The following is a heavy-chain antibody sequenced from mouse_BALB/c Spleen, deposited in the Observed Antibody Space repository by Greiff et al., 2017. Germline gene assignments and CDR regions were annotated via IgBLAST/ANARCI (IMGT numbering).Heavy chain of an antibody. CDR3: TRKENYSSKENDFDY. J-gene: IGHJ2*01. V-gene: IGHV1S81*02. Sequence: QVQLKQSGAELVKPGASVKLSCKASGYTFTSYYMYWVKQRPGQGLEWIGEINPSNGGTNFNEKFKSKATLTVDKSSSTAYMQLSSLTSEDSAVYYCTRKENYSSKENDFDYWGQGTTLTVSS. CDR1: GYTFTSYY. D-gene: IGHD1-1*01. CDR2: INPSNGGT.